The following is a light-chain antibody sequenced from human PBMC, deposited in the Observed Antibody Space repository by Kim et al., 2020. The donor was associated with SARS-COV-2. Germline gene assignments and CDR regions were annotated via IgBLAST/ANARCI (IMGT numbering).Light chain of an antibody. CDR3: CSYAGSSTLV. CDR2: EVS. J-gene: IGLJ2*01. Sequence: GQTSTISCTVTSSDVGSYNLVSWYQQHQGKAPKLMIYEVSKRPSGVSNRFSGSKSGNTASLTISGLQAEDEADYYCCSYAGSSTLVFGGGTQLTVL. CDR1: SSDVGSYNL. V-gene: IGLV2-23*02.